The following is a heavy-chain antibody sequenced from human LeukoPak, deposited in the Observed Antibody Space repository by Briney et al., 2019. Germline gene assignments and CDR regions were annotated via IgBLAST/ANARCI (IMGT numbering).Heavy chain of an antibody. Sequence: GSSVKVSCKASGGTFSSYAISWVRQAPGQGLEWMGGIIPIFGTANYAQKFQGRVTITTDESTSTAYMELSSLRSEDTAVYYCANLAAARNDAFDIWGQGTMVTVSS. CDR3: ANLAAARNDAFDI. J-gene: IGHJ3*02. D-gene: IGHD6-13*01. CDR1: GGTFSSYA. CDR2: IIPIFGTA. V-gene: IGHV1-69*05.